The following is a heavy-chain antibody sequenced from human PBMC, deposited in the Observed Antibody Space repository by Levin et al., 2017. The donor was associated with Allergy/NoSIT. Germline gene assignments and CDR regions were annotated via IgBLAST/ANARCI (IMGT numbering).Heavy chain of an antibody. CDR3: AEGPCGGDCYHYFDY. CDR1: GFTFSSYA. D-gene: IGHD2-21*02. J-gene: IGHJ4*02. CDR2: ISSSGGST. Sequence: GGSLRLSCAASGFTFSSYAMSWVRQAPGKGLEWVSVISSSGGSTHYADSLKGRFTISRDNSKNTLYLQMNSLRAEDTAVYYCAEGPCGGDCYHYFDYWGQGTLVTVSS. V-gene: IGHV3-23*01.